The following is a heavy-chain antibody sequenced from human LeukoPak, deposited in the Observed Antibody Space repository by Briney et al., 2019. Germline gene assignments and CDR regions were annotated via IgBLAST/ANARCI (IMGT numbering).Heavy chain of an antibody. V-gene: IGHV3-23*01. CDR1: GFTFSSYA. J-gene: IGHJ4*02. D-gene: IGHD2-2*01. CDR2: ISTSDSVT. CDR3: AKGTYLFDN. Sequence: PGGSLRLSCAASGFTFSSYAMSWVRQAPGKGLEWVSSISTSDSVTYYADSVKGRFTISRDNSKNTLYLQLNSLRAGDTALYYCAKGTYLFDNWSRGTLVTVSS.